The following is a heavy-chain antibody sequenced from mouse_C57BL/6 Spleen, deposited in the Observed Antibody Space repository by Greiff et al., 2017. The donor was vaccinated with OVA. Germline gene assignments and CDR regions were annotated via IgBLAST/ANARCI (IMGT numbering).Heavy chain of an antibody. CDR1: GFSFNTYA. V-gene: IGHV10-1*01. D-gene: IGHD4-1*01. J-gene: IGHJ3*01. Sequence: GGGLVQPKGSLKLSCAASGFSFNTYAMNWVRQAPGKGLEWVARIRSKSNNYATYYADSVKDRFTISRDDSESMLYLQMNNLKTEDTAMYYCVSPLTGTKIAYWGQGTLVTVSA. CDR2: IRSKSNNYAT. CDR3: VSPLTGTKIAY.